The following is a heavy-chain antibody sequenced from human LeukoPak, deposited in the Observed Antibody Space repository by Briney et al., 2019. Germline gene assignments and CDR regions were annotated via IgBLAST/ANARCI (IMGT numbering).Heavy chain of an antibody. CDR3: ARCDSSGWTPRGYYYYMDV. V-gene: IGHV5-51*01. Sequence: GESLKISCKGSGYSFTSYWIGGVRQMPGKGLEWMGIIYPGDSDTRYSPSFQGQVTISADKSISTAYLQWSSLKASDTAMYYCARCDSSGWTPRGYYYYMDVWGKGTTVTISS. CDR2: IYPGDSDT. CDR1: GYSFTSYW. D-gene: IGHD6-19*01. J-gene: IGHJ6*03.